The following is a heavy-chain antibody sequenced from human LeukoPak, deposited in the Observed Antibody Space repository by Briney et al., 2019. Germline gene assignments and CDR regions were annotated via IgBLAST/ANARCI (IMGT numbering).Heavy chain of an antibody. CDR1: GFTFSSYA. D-gene: IGHD5-12*01. CDR3: AKDRSGYGEYYFDY. V-gene: IGHV3-23*01. J-gene: IGHJ4*02. CDR2: ISGSGGST. Sequence: GGSLRLSCAASGFTFSSYAMSWVRQAPGKGLEWVSAISGSGGSTYYADSVKGRFTISRDNSKNTLYLQMNSLRTGDTAVYYCAKDRSGYGEYYFDYWGQGTLVTVSS.